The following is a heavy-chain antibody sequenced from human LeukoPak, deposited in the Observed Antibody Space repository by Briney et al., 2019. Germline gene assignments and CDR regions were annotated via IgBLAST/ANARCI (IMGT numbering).Heavy chain of an antibody. CDR3: ARAHDGSGYYLGY. D-gene: IGHD3-22*01. CDR1: GFTFTTYW. CDR2: ISPDGSEK. J-gene: IGHJ4*02. Sequence: GGSLRLSCAASGFTFTTYWMSWVRQAPGKGLEWVAKISPDGSEKYYVDSVKGRFTISRDNAKNTLYLQMNSLRAEDTAVYYCARAHDGSGYYLGYWGQGTLVTVSS. V-gene: IGHV3-7*02.